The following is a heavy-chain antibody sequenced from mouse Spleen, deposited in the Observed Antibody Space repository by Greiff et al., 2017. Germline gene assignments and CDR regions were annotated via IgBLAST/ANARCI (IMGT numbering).Heavy chain of an antibody. J-gene: IGHJ4*01. V-gene: IGHV1-42*01. Sequence: VQLQQSGPELVKPGASVKISCKASGYSFTGYYMNWVKQSPEKSLEWIGEINPSTGGTTYNQKFKAKATLTVDKSSSTAYMQLKSLTSEDSAVYYCARRYYYGMGDAMDYWGQGTSVTVSS. D-gene: IGHD1-1*01. CDR2: INPSTGGT. CDR1: GYSFTGYY. CDR3: ARRYYYGMGDAMDY.